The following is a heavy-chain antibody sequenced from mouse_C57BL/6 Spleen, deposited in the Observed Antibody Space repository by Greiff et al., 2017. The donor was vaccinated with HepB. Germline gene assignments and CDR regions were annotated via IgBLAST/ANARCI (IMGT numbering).Heavy chain of an antibody. CDR3: ARVAVTVTTAFFDV. V-gene: IGHV1-80*01. CDR1: GYAFSSYW. CDR2: IYPGDGDT. D-gene: IGHD2-3*01. Sequence: VQLQQSGAELVKPGASVKISCKASGYAFSSYWMNWVKQRPGKGLEWIGQIYPGDGDTNYNGKFKGKATLTADKSSSTAYMQLSSLTSEDSAVYFCARVAVTVTTAFFDVWGTGTTVTVSS. J-gene: IGHJ1*03.